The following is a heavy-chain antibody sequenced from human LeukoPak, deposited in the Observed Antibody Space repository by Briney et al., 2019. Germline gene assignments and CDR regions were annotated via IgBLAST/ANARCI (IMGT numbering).Heavy chain of an antibody. CDR1: GFTFSRYS. CDR2: ISSGGIYI. J-gene: IGHJ5*02. CDR3: ASLEYYDILTGDNWFDP. D-gene: IGHD3-9*01. V-gene: IGHV3-21*01. Sequence: GGSLRLSCAASGFTFSRYSINWVRQARGKELEWVSSISSGGIYIYYADSVKGRFTISRDNAKNSLFLRMNSLRAEDTAVYYCASLEYYDILTGDNWFDPWGQGTLVTVSS.